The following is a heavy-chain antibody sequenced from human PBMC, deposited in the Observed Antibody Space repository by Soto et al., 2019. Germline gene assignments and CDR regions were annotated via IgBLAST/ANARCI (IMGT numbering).Heavy chain of an antibody. CDR1: GYSFTSYW. CDR3: ARFLVDFWSGKGPYYYYGMDV. Sequence: GESLKISCKGSGYSFTSYWIGWVRQMPGKGLEWMGIIYPGDSDTRYSPSFQGQVTISADKSISTAYLQWSSLKASDTAMYYGARFLVDFWSGKGPYYYYGMDVWGQGTTVTVSS. D-gene: IGHD3-3*01. V-gene: IGHV5-51*01. CDR2: IYPGDSDT. J-gene: IGHJ6*02.